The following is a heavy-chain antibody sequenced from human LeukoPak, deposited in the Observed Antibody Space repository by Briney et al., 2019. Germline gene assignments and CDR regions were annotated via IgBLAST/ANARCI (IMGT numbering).Heavy chain of an antibody. CDR1: GGSFSGYY. Sequence: SETLSLTCAVCGGSFSGYYWSWIRQPPGKGLEWIGEINHSGSTNYNPSLKSRVTISVDTSKNQFSLKLSSVTAADTAVYYCARVGYYGSGSYYRAYYGMDVWGQGTTVTVSS. CDR2: INHSGST. V-gene: IGHV4-34*01. CDR3: ARVGYYGSGSYYRAYYGMDV. D-gene: IGHD3-10*01. J-gene: IGHJ6*02.